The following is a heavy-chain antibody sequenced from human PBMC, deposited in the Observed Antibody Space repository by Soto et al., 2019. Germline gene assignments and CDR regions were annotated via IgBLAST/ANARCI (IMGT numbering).Heavy chain of an antibody. CDR3: ATSQTDYYYYGMDV. Sequence: GASVKVSCKASGYTSTSYAMHWVRQAPGQRLEWMGWINAGNGNTKYSQKFQGRVTITRDTSASTAYMELSSLRSEDTAVYYCATSQTDYYYYGMDVWGQGTTVTVSS. J-gene: IGHJ6*02. V-gene: IGHV1-3*01. D-gene: IGHD2-21*02. CDR1: GYTSTSYA. CDR2: INAGNGNT.